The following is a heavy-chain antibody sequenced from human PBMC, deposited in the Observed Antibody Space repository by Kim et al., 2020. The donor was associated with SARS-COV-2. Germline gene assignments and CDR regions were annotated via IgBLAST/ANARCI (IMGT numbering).Heavy chain of an antibody. V-gene: IGHV1-69*13. CDR1: GGSFYNYI. Sequence: SVKVSCKASGGSFYNYILNWVRQAPGQGLEWMGAIDTISGAVNYAQKFRGRVTIDADESMSTAYMELNSLRVDDTALYYCARDSDDGVVIYAFNIWGQG. J-gene: IGHJ3*02. D-gene: IGHD3-3*01. CDR3: ARDSDDGVVIYAFNI. CDR2: IDTISGAV.